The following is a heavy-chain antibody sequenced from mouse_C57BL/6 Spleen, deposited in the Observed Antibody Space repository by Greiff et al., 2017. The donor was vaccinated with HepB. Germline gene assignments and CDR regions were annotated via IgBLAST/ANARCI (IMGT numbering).Heavy chain of an antibody. D-gene: IGHD1-1*01. V-gene: IGHV14-4*01. CDR2: IDPENGDT. J-gene: IGHJ3*01. CDR3: TTRYGSIQFAY. Sequence: EVQLQESGAELVRPGASVKLSCTASGFNIKDDYMHWVKQRPEQGLEWIGWIDPENGDTEYASKFQGKATITADTSSNTAYLQLSSLTSEDTAVYYCTTRYGSIQFAYWGQGTLVTVSA. CDR1: GFNIKDDY.